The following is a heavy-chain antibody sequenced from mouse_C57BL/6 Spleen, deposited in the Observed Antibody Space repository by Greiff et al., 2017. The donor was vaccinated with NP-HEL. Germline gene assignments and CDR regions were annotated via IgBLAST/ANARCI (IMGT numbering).Heavy chain of an antibody. Sequence: VQLQQSGAELVKPGASVKLSCKASGYTFTGYWIEWVKQRPGHGLEWIGEILPGSGCTNYNEKFKGKATLTADTSSSTAYMQLSSLTTEDSAIYYCARGGRWFLFDYWGQGTTLTVSS. CDR2: ILPGSGCT. J-gene: IGHJ2*01. V-gene: IGHV1-9*01. CDR3: ARGGRWFLFDY. D-gene: IGHD2-3*01. CDR1: GYTFTGYW.